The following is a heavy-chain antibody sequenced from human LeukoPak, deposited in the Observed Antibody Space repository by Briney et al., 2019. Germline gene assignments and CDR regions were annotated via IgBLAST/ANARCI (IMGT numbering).Heavy chain of an antibody. V-gene: IGHV1-2*02. D-gene: IGHD1-26*01. CDR1: GYTFTGYY. Sequence: ASLTVSCKAYGYTFTGYYMHWIRQAPGQGLEWIGWINPNSGGTNYAQKFQGRVTMIRDTSISTAFMELTRLGSDATAFYCWSSSGSRPYYSGMDVGGQGTTVTASS. CDR3: SSSGSRPYYSGMDV. CDR2: INPNSGGT. J-gene: IGHJ6*02.